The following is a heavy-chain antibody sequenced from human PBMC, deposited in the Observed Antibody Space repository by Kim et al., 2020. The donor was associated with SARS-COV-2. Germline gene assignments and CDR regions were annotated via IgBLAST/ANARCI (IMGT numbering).Heavy chain of an antibody. CDR3: ARVPYSSSFAYFDY. V-gene: IGHV4-59*01. CDR1: GGSISSYY. D-gene: IGHD6-6*01. Sequence: SETLSLTCTVSGGSISSYYWSWIRQPPGKGLEWIGYIYYSGSTNYNPSLKSRVTISVDTSKNQFSLKLSSVTAADTAVYYCARVPYSSSFAYFDYWGQGTLVTVSS. CDR2: IYYSGST. J-gene: IGHJ4*02.